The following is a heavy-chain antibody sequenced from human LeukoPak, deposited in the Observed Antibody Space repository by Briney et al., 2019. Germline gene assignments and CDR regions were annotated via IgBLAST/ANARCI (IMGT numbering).Heavy chain of an antibody. D-gene: IGHD2-2*01. CDR3: ARGGPDIVVVPAAKRVYNWFDP. J-gene: IGHJ5*02. V-gene: IGHV1-69*01. Sequence: SVKVSCKASGGTFSSYAISWVRQAPGQGLEWMGEIIPIFGTANYAQKFQGRVTITADESTSTAYMELSSLRSEDTAVYYCARGGPDIVVVPAAKRVYNWFDPWGQGTLVTVSS. CDR1: GGTFSSYA. CDR2: IIPIFGTA.